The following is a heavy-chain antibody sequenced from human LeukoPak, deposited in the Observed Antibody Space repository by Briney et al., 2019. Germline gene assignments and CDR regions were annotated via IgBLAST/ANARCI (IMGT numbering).Heavy chain of an antibody. V-gene: IGHV4-39*01. CDR1: GGSISSSSYY. J-gene: IGHJ6*02. CDR2: IYYSGST. D-gene: IGHD1-26*01. CDR3: ARPPGGPSRNGMDV. Sequence: PSETLSLNCTVSGGSISSSSYYWGWIRQPPGKGLEWIGSIYYSGSTYYNPSLKSRVTISVDTSKNQFSLKLSSVTAADTAVYYCARPPGGPSRNGMDVWGQGTTVTVSS.